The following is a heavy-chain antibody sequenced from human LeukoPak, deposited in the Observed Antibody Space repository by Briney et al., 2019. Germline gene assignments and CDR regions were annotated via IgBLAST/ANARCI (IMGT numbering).Heavy chain of an antibody. Sequence: SETLSLTCTVSGDSISTYYWSWIRQPPGKGLEWIGYIYYRVTSDYNPSLKSRVTMSVDMSTRQISLKLSSVTAADTAVYYCAREFGSSSWYFDYWGQGTLVTVSS. CDR3: AREFGSSSWYFDY. CDR1: GDSISTYY. J-gene: IGHJ4*02. CDR2: IYYRVTS. V-gene: IGHV4-59*01. D-gene: IGHD6-13*01.